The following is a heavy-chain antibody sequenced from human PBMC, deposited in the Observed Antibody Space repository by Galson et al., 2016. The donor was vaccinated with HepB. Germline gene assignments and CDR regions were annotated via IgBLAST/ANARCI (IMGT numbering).Heavy chain of an antibody. J-gene: IGHJ4*02. V-gene: IGHV4-34*01. CDR1: GGSFSDYY. D-gene: IGHD3-10*01. CDR2: INHSGIT. CDR3: ARKRRSGTYYTFFFDY. Sequence: LSLTCAVYGGSFSDYYWSWVRQPPGKGLEWIGEINHSGITNYNPSLESRVTLSVDTSKNQFSLMLTSVTAADTAVYFCARKRRSGTYYTFFFDYWDEGTLVTVSS.